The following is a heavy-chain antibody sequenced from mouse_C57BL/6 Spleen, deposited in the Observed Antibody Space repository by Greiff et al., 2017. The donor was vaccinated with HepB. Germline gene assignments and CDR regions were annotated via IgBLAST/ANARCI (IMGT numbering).Heavy chain of an antibody. V-gene: IGHV3-6*01. CDR2: ISYDGSN. CDR3: AREDGNYAYAMDY. J-gene: IGHJ4*01. D-gene: IGHD2-1*01. Sequence: ESGPGLVKPSQSLSLTCSVTGYSITSGYYWNWIRQFPGNKLEWMGYISYDGSNNYNPSLKNRISITRDTSKNQFFLKLNSVTTEDTATYYCAREDGNYAYAMDYWGQGTSVTVSS. CDR1: GYSITSGYY.